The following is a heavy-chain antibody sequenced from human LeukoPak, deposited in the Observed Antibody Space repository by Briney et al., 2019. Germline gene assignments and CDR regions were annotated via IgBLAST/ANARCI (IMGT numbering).Heavy chain of an antibody. CDR3: ARGGRGYNWFDP. V-gene: IGHV4-59*01. J-gene: IGHJ5*02. Sequence: PSETLSLTCTVSGGSISSYYWSWIRQPPGKGLEWIGYIYYSGSTNYNPSLKSRVTISVDTSKNLFSLKLSSVTAADTAVYYCARGGRGYNWFDPWGQGTLVTVSS. CDR2: IYYSGST. D-gene: IGHD3-10*01. CDR1: GGSISSYY.